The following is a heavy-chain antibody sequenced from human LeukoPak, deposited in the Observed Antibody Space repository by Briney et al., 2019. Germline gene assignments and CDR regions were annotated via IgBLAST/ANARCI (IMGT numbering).Heavy chain of an antibody. J-gene: IGHJ4*02. Sequence: ASVKVSCKASGYTFTAYYTHWVRQAPGQGLEWMGWISAYNGNTNYAQKLQGRVTMTTDTSTSTAYMELRSLRSDDTAVYYCAKGLDYGDLDYWGQGTLVAVSS. CDR2: ISAYNGNT. CDR1: GYTFTAYY. D-gene: IGHD4-17*01. V-gene: IGHV1-18*04. CDR3: AKGLDYGDLDY.